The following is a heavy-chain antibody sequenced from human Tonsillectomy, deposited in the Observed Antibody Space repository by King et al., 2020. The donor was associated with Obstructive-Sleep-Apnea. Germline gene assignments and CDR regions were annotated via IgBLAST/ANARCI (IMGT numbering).Heavy chain of an antibody. CDR1: GYSFTNYW. Sequence: VQLVESGAEVKKPGESLKISCKGSGYSFTNYWIGWVRQMPGKGLEWMGIIYPGDSDTRYSPSFQGQVTLSADKSISPAYVQWSSLKASDTAMYYCARGRYCSGGSCYFFDYWGQGTLVTVSS. D-gene: IGHD2-15*01. V-gene: IGHV5-51*01. J-gene: IGHJ4*02. CDR2: IYPGDSDT. CDR3: ARGRYCSGGSCYFFDY.